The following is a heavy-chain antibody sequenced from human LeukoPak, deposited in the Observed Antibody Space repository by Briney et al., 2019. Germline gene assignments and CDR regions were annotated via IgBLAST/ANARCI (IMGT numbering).Heavy chain of an antibody. CDR2: INPKSGYS. D-gene: IGHD2-15*01. CDR1: GYTFTSYG. CDR3: ARVDGSPDY. V-gene: IGHV1-8*03. Sequence: ASVKVSCKASGYTFTSYGISGVRQAPGQGLEWMGWINPKSGYSGYAQQFQGRVTITRDTSISTAYMELTSLRSEDTAVYYCARVDGSPDYWGQGTLVTVSS. J-gene: IGHJ4*02.